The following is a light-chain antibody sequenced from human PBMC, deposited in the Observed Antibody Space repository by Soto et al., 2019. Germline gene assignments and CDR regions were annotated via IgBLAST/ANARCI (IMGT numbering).Light chain of an antibody. J-gene: IGKJ1*01. Sequence: DFLLTQSPSFLSASIGDRVTITCRASQGISSYLAWYQQKPGKAPKLLIYDASSLESGVPSRFSGSGSGTEFTLTISSLQPDDFATYYCQQYNSYSWTFGQGTKVDI. CDR2: DAS. CDR3: QQYNSYSWT. V-gene: IGKV1-9*01. CDR1: QGISSY.